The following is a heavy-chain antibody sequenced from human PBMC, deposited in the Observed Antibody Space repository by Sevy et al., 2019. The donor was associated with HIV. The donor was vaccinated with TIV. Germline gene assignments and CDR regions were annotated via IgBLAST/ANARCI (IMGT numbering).Heavy chain of an antibody. V-gene: IGHV7-4-1*01. Sequence: ASVKVSCKGSGYTFTNYGLIWVRQAPGHGLEYMGRINTNSGNPTFAPGFAGRFVFSLDTSVSTAFLQIDSLKAEDTALYYCARAHYNSFDTWGQGSLVTVSS. CDR1: GYTFTNYG. J-gene: IGHJ4*02. CDR3: ARAHYNSFDT. CDR2: INTNSGNP. D-gene: IGHD3-9*01.